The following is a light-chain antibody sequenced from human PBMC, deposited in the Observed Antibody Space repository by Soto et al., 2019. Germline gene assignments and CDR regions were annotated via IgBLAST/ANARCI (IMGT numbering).Light chain of an antibody. V-gene: IGKV3-15*01. CDR3: QQYNNWPRAT. CDR1: QTVRNN. CDR2: RTS. J-gene: IGKJ4*01. Sequence: EFVLTQSPGTLSLSPGERATLSCRASQTVRNNLAWYQQKPGQAPRLLMFRTSSRATGFPARFSGSGSGTELNLTISSLQSEDFGVYYCQQYNNWPRATFGGGTKVDIK.